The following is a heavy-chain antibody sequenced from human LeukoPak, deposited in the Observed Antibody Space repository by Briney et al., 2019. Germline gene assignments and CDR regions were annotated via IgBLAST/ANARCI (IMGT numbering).Heavy chain of an antibody. CDR3: ARDLKMGYSSGRYSWGTGSSNDY. J-gene: IGHJ4*02. CDR2: ISGYNGNT. CDR1: GYTFTSYG. V-gene: IGHV1-18*01. D-gene: IGHD6-19*01. Sequence: GASMKVSCKASGYTFTSYGITWVRQAPGQGLEWMGWISGYNGNTNYAQKFQGRVTMTTDTSTSTVYMELRSLRSDDTAVYYCARDLKMGYSSGRYSWGTGSSNDYWGQGTLVTVSS.